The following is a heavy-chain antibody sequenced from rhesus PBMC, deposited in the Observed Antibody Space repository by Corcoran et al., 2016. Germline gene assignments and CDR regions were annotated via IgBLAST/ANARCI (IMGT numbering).Heavy chain of an antibody. CDR2: STCRGST. CDR3: ARDRGTGSGCYLDD. J-gene: IGHJ4*01. Sequence: QVQLQESGPGLVKPSETLSLTCAVSGGSISSGYYSWSWIRQPPGKRREWIGNSTCRGSTSQPRSLKSRVTNSGDAAKNHFSLKRSAVTAADTAVYYCARDRGTGSGCYLDDWGQGVLVTVSS. D-gene: IGHD2-21*01. CDR1: GGSISSGYYS. V-gene: IGHV4-122*02.